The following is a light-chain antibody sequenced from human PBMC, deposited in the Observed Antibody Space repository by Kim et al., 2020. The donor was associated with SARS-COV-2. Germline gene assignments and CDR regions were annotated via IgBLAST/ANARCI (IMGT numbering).Light chain of an antibody. CDR1: RSNLGSNP. V-gene: IGLV1-44*01. CDR3: AAWDDSLNAYV. Sequence: GHRVPISCSGSRSNLGSNPLTWYQQLPGTAPKLRLHTTNQWPSGVPARFSGSKSGTSASLAISGLQSEDEADYYCAAWDDSLNAYVFGTGTKVTVL. J-gene: IGLJ1*01. CDR2: TTN.